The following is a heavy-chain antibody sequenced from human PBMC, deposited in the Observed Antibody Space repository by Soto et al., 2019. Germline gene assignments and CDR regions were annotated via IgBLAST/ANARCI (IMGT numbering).Heavy chain of an antibody. CDR2: INSDGSST. CDR1: GFTFSSYW. J-gene: IGHJ4*02. Sequence: EVQLVESGGGLVQPGGSLRLSCAASGFTFSSYWMHWVRQAPGKGLVWVSRINSDGSSTSYADSVKGRFTISRDNAHNTLNPQMNSLRAEDTAVYYCVRTSLVVAAATREDYWGQGTLVTVSS. CDR3: VRTSLVVAAATREDY. D-gene: IGHD2-15*01. V-gene: IGHV3-74*01.